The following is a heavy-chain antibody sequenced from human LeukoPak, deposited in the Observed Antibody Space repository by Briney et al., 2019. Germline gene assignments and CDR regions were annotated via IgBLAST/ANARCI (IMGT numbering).Heavy chain of an antibody. CDR2: IYSGGST. J-gene: IGHJ5*02. CDR1: GFTVSNNY. CDR3: ARDNRGIVVVPAAIPFYNWFDP. D-gene: IGHD2-2*01. Sequence: PTGGSLRLSCAASGFTVSNNYMSWVRQAPGKGLEWVSVIYSGGSTFYADSVKGRFTISRDNSKNTLYLQMNSLRAEDTAVYYCARDNRGIVVVPAAIPFYNWFDPWGQGTLVTVSS. V-gene: IGHV3-66*01.